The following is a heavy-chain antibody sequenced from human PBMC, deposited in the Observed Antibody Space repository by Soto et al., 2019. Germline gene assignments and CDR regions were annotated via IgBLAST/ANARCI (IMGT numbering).Heavy chain of an antibody. Sequence: QVPLVQSGGEVKKPGASVKVSCKASGYTFTDYYIHWVRQAPGQGLEWMGWINPNTGGTSFAQKFLGGVTMTRDTSISTVYMELTTLKFDDTAMYFCARRVFRGALDYWGQGTLVTVSS. D-gene: IGHD4-17*01. V-gene: IGHV1-2*02. CDR2: INPNTGGT. CDR3: ARRVFRGALDY. J-gene: IGHJ4*02. CDR1: GYTFTDYY.